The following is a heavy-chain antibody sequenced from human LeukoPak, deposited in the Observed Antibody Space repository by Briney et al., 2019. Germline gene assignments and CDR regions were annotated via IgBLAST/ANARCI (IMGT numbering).Heavy chain of an antibody. CDR2: ISNSGSTI. V-gene: IGHV3-11*01. J-gene: IGHJ6*02. CDR1: GFPLVDYY. Sequence: SGGSLRLSCTASGFPLVDYYMNWIRQAPGKGPEWVSYISNSGSTIYYADYVKGRFTVSRDNTKNSLYLQMNSLRAEDTAVYFCARDKSHGGMDVWGRGTTVTVSS. CDR3: ARDKSHGGMDV.